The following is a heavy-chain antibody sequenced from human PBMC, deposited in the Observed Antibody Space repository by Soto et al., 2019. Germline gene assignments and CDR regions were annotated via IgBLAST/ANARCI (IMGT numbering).Heavy chain of an antibody. D-gene: IGHD1-26*01. CDR2: ISSNSVTI. J-gene: IGHJ4*02. CDR1: GFIFSKYS. Sequence: PGWSLRLSFGASGFIFSKYSMNWVRQAPGKGLEWLSYISSNSVTIYYADSVRGRFTIFRDNAKNSLYLQMNSLRDEDTAVYYCAREDILGTRSFDYWGQGALVTVSS. V-gene: IGHV3-48*02. CDR3: AREDILGTRSFDY.